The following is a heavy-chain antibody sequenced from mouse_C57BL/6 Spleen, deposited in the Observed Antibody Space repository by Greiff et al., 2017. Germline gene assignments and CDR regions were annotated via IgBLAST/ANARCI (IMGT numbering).Heavy chain of an antibody. Sequence: EVKVVESGGGLVKPGGSLKLSCAASGFTFSDYGMHWVRQAPEKGLEWVAYISSGSSTIYYADTVKGRFTISRDNAKNTLFLQMTSLRSEDTAMYYCARTDYGSSYDYYAMDYWGQGTSVTVSS. J-gene: IGHJ4*01. D-gene: IGHD1-1*01. CDR1: GFTFSDYG. CDR3: ARTDYGSSYDYYAMDY. CDR2: ISSGSSTI. V-gene: IGHV5-17*01.